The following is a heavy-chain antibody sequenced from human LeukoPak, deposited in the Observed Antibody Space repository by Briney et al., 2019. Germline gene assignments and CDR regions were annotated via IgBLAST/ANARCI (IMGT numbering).Heavy chain of an antibody. V-gene: IGHV1-46*01. Sequence: GASVTVSCTASGYTFTNNYLHWVRQAPGQGLEWMGMIYPRDGSTSYAQNFQGRVTVTRDTSTTTVHMELRGLRSEDTAVYYCARDQEGFDCWGQGTVVTVSS. J-gene: IGHJ4*02. CDR1: GYTFTNNY. CDR2: IYPRDGST. CDR3: ARDQEGFDC.